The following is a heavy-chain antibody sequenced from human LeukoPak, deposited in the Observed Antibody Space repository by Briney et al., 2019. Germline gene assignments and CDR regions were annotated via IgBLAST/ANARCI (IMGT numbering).Heavy chain of an antibody. CDR2: IYYSGST. V-gene: IGHV4-59*12. D-gene: IGHD5-12*01. J-gene: IGHJ6*03. CDR3: ARGNVDIVATTPGDYYYYMDV. CDR1: GGSISSYY. Sequence: KPSETLSLTCSVSGGSISSYYWGWIRQPPGKGLEWIGYIYYSGSTYYNPSLKSRVTISVDTSKNQFSLKLSSVTAADTAVYYCARGNVDIVATTPGDYYYYMDVWGKGTTVAISS.